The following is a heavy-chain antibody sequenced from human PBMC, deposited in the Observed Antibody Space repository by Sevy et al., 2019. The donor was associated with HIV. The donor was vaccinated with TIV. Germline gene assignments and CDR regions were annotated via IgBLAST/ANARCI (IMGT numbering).Heavy chain of an antibody. CDR1: GFTVSANY. J-gene: IGHJ4*02. D-gene: IGHD5-18*01. CDR3: ARGKGGYGYGFNY. CDR2: IYSDGTT. Sequence: GGSLRLSCAVSGFTVSANYMTWVRQAPGKGLEWVSVIYSDGTTHHADSVKGRFSISRDNSNNTLYLQMNSLRAEDTAVYYCARGKGGYGYGFNYWGQGTLVTVSS. V-gene: IGHV3-66*01.